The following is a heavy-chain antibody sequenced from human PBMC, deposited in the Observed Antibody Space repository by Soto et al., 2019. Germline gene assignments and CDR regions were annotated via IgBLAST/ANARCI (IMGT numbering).Heavy chain of an antibody. D-gene: IGHD5-18*01. CDR2: IYDSGST. CDR3: ARWRHEIQLWDTPRDY. J-gene: IGHJ4*02. Sequence: QLQLQESGPGLVKPSETLSLTCTVSGGSISSSSYYWGWIRQPPGKGLEWIGSIYDSGSTYYNPSLKSRVTITVDTSKNQFSLKLCSVTAADTAMYYCARWRHEIQLWDTPRDYWGQGTLVTVSS. CDR1: GGSISSSSYY. V-gene: IGHV4-39*01.